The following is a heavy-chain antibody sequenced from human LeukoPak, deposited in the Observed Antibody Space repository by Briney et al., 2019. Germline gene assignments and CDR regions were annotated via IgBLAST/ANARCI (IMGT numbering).Heavy chain of an antibody. D-gene: IGHD3-10*01. CDR1: GFTFSSYA. Sequence: PGGSLRLSCAASGFTFSSYAMSWVRQAPGKGLEWIGYIFYSGSTNYNPSLKSRVTISVDTSKTQLSLKLSSVTAADTAVYYCARLNWSYYGSGRSGMDVWGQGTTVTVSS. CDR3: ARLNWSYYGSGRSGMDV. CDR2: IFYSGST. V-gene: IGHV4-59*08. J-gene: IGHJ6*02.